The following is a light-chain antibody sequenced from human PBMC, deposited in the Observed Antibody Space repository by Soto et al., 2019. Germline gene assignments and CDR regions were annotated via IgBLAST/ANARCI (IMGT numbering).Light chain of an antibody. CDR1: QSLLHSDGYNY. CDR2: LGS. J-gene: IGKJ3*01. Sequence: DIVMTQSPLYLPVTPGEPASISCRSSQSLLHSDGYNYLDWYLQKPGQSPQLLIYLGSNRASGVPDRFGGSGSGTDFTLKISRVEAEDVGVYYCMQALQTPLFTFGPGTKVDLK. V-gene: IGKV2-28*01. CDR3: MQALQTPLFT.